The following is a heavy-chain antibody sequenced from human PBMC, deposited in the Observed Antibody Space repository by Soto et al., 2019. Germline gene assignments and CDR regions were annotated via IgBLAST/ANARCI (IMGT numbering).Heavy chain of an antibody. CDR3: AREGAEGYSYGYGGYYFDY. V-gene: IGHV1-69*06. J-gene: IGHJ4*02. CDR1: GGTFSSYA. Sequence: QVQLVQSGAEVKKPGSSVKVSCKASGGTFSSYAISWVRQAPGQGLEWMGGIIPIFGTANYAQKFQGRVTITADKSTSTAYMELSSLRSEDTAVYYCAREGAEGYSYGYGGYYFDYWGQGTLVTVSS. CDR2: IIPIFGTA. D-gene: IGHD5-18*01.